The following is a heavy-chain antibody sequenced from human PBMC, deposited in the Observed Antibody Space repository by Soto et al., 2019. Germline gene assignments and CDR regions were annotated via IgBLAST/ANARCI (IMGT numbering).Heavy chain of an antibody. D-gene: IGHD4-17*01. CDR2: IKEDGSEK. Sequence: PGGSLRLSCAASGFTFKNYWMGWVRQAPGKGLEWVANIKEDGSEKYYVASVRGRFTISRDNAKNSLYLQMNSLRVEDTAIYYCAAGTSVTTSDYWGQGTRVTVSS. J-gene: IGHJ4*02. CDR1: GFTFKNYW. CDR3: AAGTSVTTSDY. V-gene: IGHV3-7*03.